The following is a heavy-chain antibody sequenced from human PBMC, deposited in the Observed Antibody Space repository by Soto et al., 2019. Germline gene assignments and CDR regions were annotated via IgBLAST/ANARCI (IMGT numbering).Heavy chain of an antibody. CDR1: GFTFIDYA. CDR2: TSDTGST. V-gene: IGHV3-23*01. CDR3: AKADCSSASCYTIDY. J-gene: IGHJ4*02. Sequence: WGSLRLSCIASGFTFIDYAISFVRHSPGKWLEWVWTTSDTGSTSYAGSVKGRFTVSRDNSKNTLYLQMNSLRAEDTAVYSCAKADCSSASCYTIDYWGQGTLVTVSS. D-gene: IGHD2-2*02.